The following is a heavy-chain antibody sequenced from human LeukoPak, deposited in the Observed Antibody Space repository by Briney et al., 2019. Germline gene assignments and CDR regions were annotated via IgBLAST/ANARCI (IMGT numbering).Heavy chain of an antibody. V-gene: IGHV4-59*08. CDR2: IYYSGST. CDR1: GGSMSNYY. J-gene: IGHJ4*02. Sequence: SETLSLTCTVSGGSMSNYYWNWIRQPRGQGLEWIGHIYYSGSTNYNPSLKGRVTISVDTSKNQFSLKLSSVTAADTAVYYCARRGGYSGYGPFDYWGQGTLVTVSS. D-gene: IGHD5-12*01. CDR3: ARRGGYSGYGPFDY.